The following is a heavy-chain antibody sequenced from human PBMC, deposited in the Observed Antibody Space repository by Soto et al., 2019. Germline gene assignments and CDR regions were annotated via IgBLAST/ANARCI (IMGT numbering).Heavy chain of an antibody. J-gene: IGHJ6*02. CDR3: AREGVVVVAAIQMGMDV. D-gene: IGHD2-15*01. V-gene: IGHV1-8*01. CDR2: MNPNSGNT. CDR1: GYTFTSYD. Sequence: ASVKVSCKASGYTFTSYDINWVRQATGQGLEWMGWMNPNSGNTGYAQKFQGGVTMTRNTSISTAYMELSSLRSEDTAVYYCAREGVVVVAAIQMGMDVWGQGTTVTVSS.